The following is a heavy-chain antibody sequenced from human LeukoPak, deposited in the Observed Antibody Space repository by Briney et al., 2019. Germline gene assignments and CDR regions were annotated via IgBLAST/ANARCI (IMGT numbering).Heavy chain of an antibody. CDR2: MNPNSGRT. J-gene: IGHJ4*02. CDR3: TRETSSRYFDY. CDR1: GYTLTSYD. V-gene: IGHV1-8*01. Sequence: ASVKVSCKASGYTLTSYDINWVRQATGQGLEWMGWMNPNSGRTGYAQNFQGRITITRNTSISTAYMELSSLRSEDTAVYYCTRETSSRYFDYWGQGTLVAVSS.